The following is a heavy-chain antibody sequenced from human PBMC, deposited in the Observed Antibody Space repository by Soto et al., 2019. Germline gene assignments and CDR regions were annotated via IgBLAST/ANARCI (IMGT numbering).Heavy chain of an antibody. CDR3: ARERAWGVPMVRGVITWFDP. D-gene: IGHD3-10*01. CDR1: GGSISSGDYY. CDR2: IYYSGST. J-gene: IGHJ5*02. Sequence: SETLSLTCTVSGGSISSGDYYWSWIRQPPGKCLEWIGYIYYSGSTYYNPSLKSRVTISVDTSKNQFSLKLSSVTAADTAVYYCARERAWGVPMVRGVITWFDPWGQGTLVTVSS. V-gene: IGHV4-30-4*01.